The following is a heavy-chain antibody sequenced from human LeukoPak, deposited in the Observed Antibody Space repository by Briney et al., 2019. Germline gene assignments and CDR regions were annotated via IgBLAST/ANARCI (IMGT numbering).Heavy chain of an antibody. J-gene: IGHJ6*03. Sequence: SETLSLTCTVSGGSISSGSYYWSWIRQPAGKGLEWIGRIYTSGSTNYNPSLKSRVTISVDTSKNQFSLKLSSVTAADTAVYYCASSVSRYFDWLSNYYYYMDVWGKGTTVTISS. CDR3: ASSVSRYFDWLSNYYYYMDV. CDR2: IYTSGST. V-gene: IGHV4-61*02. CDR1: GGSISSGSYY. D-gene: IGHD3-9*01.